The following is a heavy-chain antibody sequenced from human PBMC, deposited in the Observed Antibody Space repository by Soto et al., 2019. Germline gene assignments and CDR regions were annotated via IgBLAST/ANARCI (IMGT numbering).Heavy chain of an antibody. D-gene: IGHD3-9*01. CDR2: IYDSVNT. J-gene: IGHJ4*02. Sequence: QVQLQESGPGLVKPSQTLSLTCTVSGDSLSSGGHYWSWIRQHPGKGLEWIGHIYDSVNTYYSPSLRSRVTISADMSKNQFSLNLRSVTAAATAVYYCARVDHRGYFAILTDYWGQGTLVTVSS. CDR1: GDSLSSGGHY. CDR3: ARVDHRGYFAILTDY. V-gene: IGHV4-31*03.